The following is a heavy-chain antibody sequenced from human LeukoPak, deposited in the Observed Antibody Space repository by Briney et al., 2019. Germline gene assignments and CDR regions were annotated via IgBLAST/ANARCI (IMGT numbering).Heavy chain of an antibody. CDR1: GFTFSSYS. CDR2: ISSSSSYI. V-gene: IGHV3-21*01. CDR3: ARGEGIAVDAFDI. Sequence: PGGSLRLSCAASGFTFSSYSMNWVRQAPGKGLEWVSSISSSSSYIYYADSVKGRFTISRDNAKNSLYLQMNSLRAEDTAVYYCARGEGIAVDAFDIWGQGTMVTVSS. J-gene: IGHJ3*02. D-gene: IGHD6-19*01.